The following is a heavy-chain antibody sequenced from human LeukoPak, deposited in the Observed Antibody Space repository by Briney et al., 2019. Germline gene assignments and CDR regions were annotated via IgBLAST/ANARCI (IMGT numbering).Heavy chain of an antibody. Sequence: GGSLRLSCAASGFTFSSYDMHWVRQATGKGREWVSAIGTTGGTYYSHSVRGRFTISRENAKNSLFLQMNSLRAGDTAVYFCASSPSYSSSWYALDSWGQGTLVTVSS. CDR1: GFTFSSYD. CDR3: ASSPSYSSSWYALDS. D-gene: IGHD6-13*01. CDR2: IGTTGGT. V-gene: IGHV3-13*01. J-gene: IGHJ4*02.